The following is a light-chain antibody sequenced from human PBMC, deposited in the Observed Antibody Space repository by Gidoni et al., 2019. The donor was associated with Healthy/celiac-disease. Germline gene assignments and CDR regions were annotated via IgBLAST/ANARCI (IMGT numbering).Light chain of an antibody. V-gene: IGLV3-25*03. Sequence: SYELTQPPSVSVSPGQTARITCSGDELPKQYAYWYQQKPGQDPVLVIYQDSERPSVIPERFSGSRSGTTFSLSISGVHAADDADYYCQSAYSSGTYRVFGGGTKLPVL. CDR3: QSAYSSGTYRV. CDR1: ELPKQY. J-gene: IGLJ3*02. CDR2: QDS.